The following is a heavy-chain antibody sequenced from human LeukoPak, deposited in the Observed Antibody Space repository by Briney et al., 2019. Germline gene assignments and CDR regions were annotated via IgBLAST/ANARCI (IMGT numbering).Heavy chain of an antibody. CDR1: GGSINSYY. CDR2: IYYSGST. Sequence: SETLSLTCTVSGGSINSYYWSWIRQPPGKGLERIGYIYYSGSTNYNPSLKSRVTISVDTSKNQSSLKLSSVTAADTAVYYCARRAPLHYYDSSGYYLDYWGQGTLVTVSS. D-gene: IGHD3-22*01. CDR3: ARRAPLHYYDSSGYYLDY. V-gene: IGHV4-59*08. J-gene: IGHJ4*02.